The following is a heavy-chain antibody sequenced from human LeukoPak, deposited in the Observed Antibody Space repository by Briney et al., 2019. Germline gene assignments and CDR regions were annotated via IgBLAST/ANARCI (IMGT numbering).Heavy chain of an antibody. V-gene: IGHV4-4*07. CDR3: ARLIAEVGGGTNYFDT. CDR1: GGSVTTSY. Sequence: SETLSLTCTVSGGSVTTSYWSWILQSAGEGLEWIGRVYISGDTKYNPSLKSRVIMSLDASKNQFSLSLRSVTAADTAVYYCARLIAEVGGGTNYFDTWGQGTLVTVSS. D-gene: IGHD2-21*01. CDR2: VYISGDT. J-gene: IGHJ4*02.